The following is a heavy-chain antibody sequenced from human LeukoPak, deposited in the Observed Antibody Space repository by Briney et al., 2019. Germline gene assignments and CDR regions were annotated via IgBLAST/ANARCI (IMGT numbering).Heavy chain of an antibody. CDR1: GGTFSSYA. Sequence: SVKISCKASGGTFSSYAISWVRQAPGQGLEWMGRIIPILGIANYAQKFQGRVTITADKSTSTAYMELSSLRSEDTAVYYCARPGITMVRGVINYYYGMDVWGQGTTVTVSS. CDR3: ARPGITMVRGVINYYYGMDV. J-gene: IGHJ6*02. V-gene: IGHV1-69*04. CDR2: IIPILGIA. D-gene: IGHD3-10*01.